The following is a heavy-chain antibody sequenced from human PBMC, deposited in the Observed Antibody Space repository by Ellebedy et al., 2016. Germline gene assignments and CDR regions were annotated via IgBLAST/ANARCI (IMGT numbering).Heavy chain of an antibody. CDR2: ISSSGTYV. V-gene: IGHV3-21*01. D-gene: IGHD6-25*01. J-gene: IGHJ5*02. CDR1: GFTFHTYN. Sequence: GESLKISXAASGFTFHTYNMNWVRQAPGKGLEWVSSISSSGTYVYYADSLKDRFTISRDNAKNSLYLQINSLRAEDTAVYYCARERAASITPHWFHPWGPGTLVIVSS. CDR3: ARERAASITPHWFHP.